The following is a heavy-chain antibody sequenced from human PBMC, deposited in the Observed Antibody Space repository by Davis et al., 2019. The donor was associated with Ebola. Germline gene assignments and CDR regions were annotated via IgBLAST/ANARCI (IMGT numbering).Heavy chain of an antibody. Sequence: PSETLSLTFAATGSPFNGNNWWPWFRQPPEQGPEWLGQIRPGGNTNYNPALQSRVTMSLDTSNNAFSLDVASVTAADPAVYYCARGHGAAWGQGTLVIVSS. J-gene: IGHJ4*02. CDR3: ARGHGAA. CDR2: IRPGGNT. CDR1: GSPFNGNNW. V-gene: IGHV4-4*02. D-gene: IGHD6-13*01.